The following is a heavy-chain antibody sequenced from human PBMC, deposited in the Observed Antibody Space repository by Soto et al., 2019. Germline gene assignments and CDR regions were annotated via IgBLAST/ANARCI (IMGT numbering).Heavy chain of an antibody. CDR1: GFTLSGYA. J-gene: IGHJ6*03. CDR2: ISSNGVGT. CDR3: ARRARPDFYYMDV. Sequence: EVQLAESGGGLAQPVGSLRLSCAASGFTLSGYAMDWLRQAPGKGLEYVSGISSNGVGTYYANSVQGRFTISRDNSKNTVYLQMGSLRPVDMAVYYCARRARPDFYYMDVWGKGTTVTVSS. V-gene: IGHV3-64*01. D-gene: IGHD6-6*01.